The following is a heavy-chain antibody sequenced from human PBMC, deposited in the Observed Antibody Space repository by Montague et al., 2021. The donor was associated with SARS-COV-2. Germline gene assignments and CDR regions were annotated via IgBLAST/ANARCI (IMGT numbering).Heavy chain of an antibody. Sequence: SLRLSCADSDFTFDDYAMHWVRQAPGKGLEWVSGINWNGGNLGYADSVKGRFSISRDNSRNSLFLQMNSLRPEDTAVYYCAKGSRRGYNYGTNNWLDPWGQGTLVTVSS. D-gene: IGHD5-18*01. V-gene: IGHV3-9*01. CDR2: INWNGGNL. CDR3: AKGSRRGYNYGTNNWLDP. CDR1: DFTFDDYA. J-gene: IGHJ5*02.